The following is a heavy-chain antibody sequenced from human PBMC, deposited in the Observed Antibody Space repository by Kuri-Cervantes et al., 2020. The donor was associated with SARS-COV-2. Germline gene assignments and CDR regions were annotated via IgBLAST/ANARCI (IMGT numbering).Heavy chain of an antibody. CDR2: IRYDGSNK. J-gene: IGHJ3*02. V-gene: IGHV3-30*02. CDR3: AIGRYYDFWSGYYTDAFDI. D-gene: IGHD3-3*01. CDR1: DFTFSSYG. Sequence: GESLKISWAASDFTFSSYGRHWFRQAPGKGLEWVAFIRYDGSNKYYADSVKGRFTISRDNSKNTLYLQMNSLRAEDTAVYYCAIGRYYDFWSGYYTDAFDIWGQGTMVTVSS.